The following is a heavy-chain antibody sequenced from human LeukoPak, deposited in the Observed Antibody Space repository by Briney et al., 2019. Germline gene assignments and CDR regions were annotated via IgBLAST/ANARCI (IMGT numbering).Heavy chain of an antibody. Sequence: GESLKISCKGSGYSFTNYWIAWVRQMPGKGLEWMGIIYPGDSDTTYSPSSQGQVTISADKSISTAYLQWSSLKASDTAMYYCARGIRMVRGVITPNFDYWGQGTLVTVSS. J-gene: IGHJ4*02. CDR1: GYSFTNYW. V-gene: IGHV5-51*01. D-gene: IGHD3-10*01. CDR2: IYPGDSDT. CDR3: ARGIRMVRGVITPNFDY.